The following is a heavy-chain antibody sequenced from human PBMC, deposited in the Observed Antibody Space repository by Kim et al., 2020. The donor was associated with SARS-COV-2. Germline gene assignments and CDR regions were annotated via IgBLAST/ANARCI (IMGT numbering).Heavy chain of an antibody. D-gene: IGHD3-10*01. V-gene: IGHV4-38-2*02. CDR2: IYHSGST. CDR1: GYSISSGYY. CDR3: ARVVDYYGSGRYYNVGWNPNWFDP. J-gene: IGHJ5*02. Sequence: SETLSLTCTVSGYSISSGYYWGWIRQPPGKGLEWIGSIYHSGSTYYNPSLKSRVTISVDTSKNQFSLKLSSVTAADTAVYYCARVVDYYGSGRYYNVGWNPNWFDPWGQGTLVTVSS.